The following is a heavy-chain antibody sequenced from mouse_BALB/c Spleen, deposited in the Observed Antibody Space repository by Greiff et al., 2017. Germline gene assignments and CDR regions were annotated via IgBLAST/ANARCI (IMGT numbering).Heavy chain of an antibody. D-gene: IGHD1-2*01. V-gene: IGHV5-12-1*01. CDR2: ISSGGGST. J-gene: IGHJ4*01. Sequence: EVQGVESGGGLVKPGGSLKLSCAASGFAFSSYDMSWVRQTPEKRLEWVAYISSGGGSTYYPDTVKGRFTISRDNAKNTLYLQMSSLKSEDTAMYYCARLTTALYYYAMDYWGQGTSVTVSS. CDR1: GFAFSSYD. CDR3: ARLTTALYYYAMDY.